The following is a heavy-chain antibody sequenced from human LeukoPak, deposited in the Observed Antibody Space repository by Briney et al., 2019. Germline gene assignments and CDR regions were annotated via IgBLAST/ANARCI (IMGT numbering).Heavy chain of an antibody. J-gene: IGHJ4*02. V-gene: IGHV1-46*01. CDR3: ARGYSDFDY. D-gene: IGHD2-15*01. CDR1: GYTFISYY. CDR2: INPSGGST. Sequence: ASVKVSCKASGYTFISYYMNWVRQAPGQGLEWTGIINPSGGSTSYGQKFQGRVTMTRDTSTSTVYMELYSLRSEDTAIYYCARGYSDFDYWGQGTLVTVSS.